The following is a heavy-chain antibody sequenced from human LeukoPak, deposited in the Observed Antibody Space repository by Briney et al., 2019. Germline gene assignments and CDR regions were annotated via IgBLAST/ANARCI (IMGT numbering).Heavy chain of an antibody. V-gene: IGHV3-11*04. Sequence: PGGALRLSCAGGGFTFSDYYRSWLGQARGKGVEGVSYISSSGSTIYYADSVKGRFTISRDNAKNSLYLQMNSLRAEDTAVYYCARPTEGYAFDIWGQGTMVTVSS. CDR3: ARPTEGYAFDI. CDR1: GFTFSDYY. D-gene: IGHD5-18*01. J-gene: IGHJ3*02. CDR2: ISSSGSTI.